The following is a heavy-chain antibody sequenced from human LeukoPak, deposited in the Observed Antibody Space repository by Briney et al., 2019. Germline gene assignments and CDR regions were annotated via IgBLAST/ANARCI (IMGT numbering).Heavy chain of an antibody. J-gene: IGHJ4*02. CDR3: ARDLRQRYSSSPEY. Sequence: ASVKVSCKASGYTFTSYGISWVRQAPGQGLEWMGWISAYNGNTNYAQKLQGRVTMTTDTTTSTAYMGLRSLRSDDTAVYYCARDLRQRYSSSPEYWGQGTLVTVSS. CDR1: GYTFTSYG. CDR2: ISAYNGNT. V-gene: IGHV1-18*01. D-gene: IGHD6-13*01.